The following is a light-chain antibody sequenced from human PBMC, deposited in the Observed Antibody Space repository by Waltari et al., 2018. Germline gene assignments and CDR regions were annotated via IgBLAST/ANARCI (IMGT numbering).Light chain of an antibody. CDR1: QRIGSL. V-gene: IGKV1-5*03. CDR3: QQCNSDLRT. Sequence: IQMTPSPSTLSAPAGDRIPTPSRARQRIGSLLPWAQQNPAKAPKVVIYEAYSVESGVPSRFGGSGSGTAVSLSISSLQPDDFATYDCQQCNSDLRTFGGGTKVEIK. CDR2: EAY. J-gene: IGKJ4*01.